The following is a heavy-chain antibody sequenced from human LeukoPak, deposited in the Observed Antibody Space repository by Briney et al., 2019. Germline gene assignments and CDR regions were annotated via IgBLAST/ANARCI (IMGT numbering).Heavy chain of an antibody. V-gene: IGHV4-59*01. D-gene: IGHD3-22*01. CDR3: PRTMTNTLDAFDI. CDR2: IYYSGST. J-gene: IGHJ3*02. Sequence: SETLSLTCTVSGGSISSYYWSWIRQPPGKGLEWIGYIYYSGSTNYNPSLKSRVAISVDTSKNQFSLKLSSVTAADTAVYYCPRTMTNTLDAFDIWGQGTMVTVSS. CDR1: GGSISSYY.